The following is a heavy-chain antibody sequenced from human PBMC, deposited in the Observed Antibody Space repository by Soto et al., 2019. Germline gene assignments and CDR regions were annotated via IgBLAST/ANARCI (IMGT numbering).Heavy chain of an antibody. CDR1: GDSIRNFY. V-gene: IGHV4-4*07. Sequence: QVQLQESGPGLVKPSETLSLTCTVSGDSIRNFYWSWIRQPAGKGLEWIGRIYSSWSTDYNASLKSRVSMSVDRYNNQCFLRLTSVTAEETAVYYCVRDCSGCGCYSDYGRDVWGPGTTVTVSS. D-gene: IGHD2-15*01. J-gene: IGHJ6*02. CDR2: IYSSWST. CDR3: VRDCSGCGCYSDYGRDV.